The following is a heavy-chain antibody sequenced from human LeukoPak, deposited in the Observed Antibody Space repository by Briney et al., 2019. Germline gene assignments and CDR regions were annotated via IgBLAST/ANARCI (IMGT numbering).Heavy chain of an antibody. CDR3: ATWAGRGNVRQGYYYYYMDV. D-gene: IGHD1-26*01. Sequence: ASVKVSCKVSGYSLNELAMHWVRQAPGNGLEWMGNFDLQDDGPIYAQKFQGRVTMTEDTSTDTVYMELSSLRSEDTAVYYCATWAGRGNVRQGYYYYYMDVWGKGTAVTVS. V-gene: IGHV1-24*01. J-gene: IGHJ6*03. CDR1: GYSLNELA. CDR2: FDLQDDGP.